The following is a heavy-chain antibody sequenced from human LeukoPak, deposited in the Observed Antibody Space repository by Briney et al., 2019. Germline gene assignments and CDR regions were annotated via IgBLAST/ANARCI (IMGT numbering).Heavy chain of an antibody. V-gene: IGHV5-51*01. D-gene: IGHD3-22*01. Sequence: GESLKISCKGSGYSFTSYWIGWVRQMPGKGLEWMGIICPGDSDTRYSPSFQGQVTISADKSISTAYLQWSSLKASDTAMYYCARPSSYYDSSGYTPDYWGQGTLVTVSS. J-gene: IGHJ4*02. CDR3: ARPSSYYDSSGYTPDY. CDR1: GYSFTSYW. CDR2: ICPGDSDT.